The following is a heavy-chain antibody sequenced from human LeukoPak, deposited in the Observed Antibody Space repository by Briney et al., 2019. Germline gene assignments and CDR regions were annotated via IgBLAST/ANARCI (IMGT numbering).Heavy chain of an antibody. V-gene: IGHV1-69*04. CDR2: VIPIFGIA. Sequence: ASVKVSCKASGGTFSSYAISWVRQAPGQGHDLMGRVIPIFGIATYAQKFQGRVAITAVKSTSTAYMELSSLRSEDTAVYYCARAPRFNYGSGADAFDIWGQGTMVSVSS. CDR1: GGTFSSYA. D-gene: IGHD3-10*01. CDR3: ARAPRFNYGSGADAFDI. J-gene: IGHJ3*02.